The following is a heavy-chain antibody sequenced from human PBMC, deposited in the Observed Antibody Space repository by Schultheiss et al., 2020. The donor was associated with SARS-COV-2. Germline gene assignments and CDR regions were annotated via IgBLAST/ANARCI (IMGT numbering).Heavy chain of an antibody. V-gene: IGHV4-34*01. CDR1: GGSISSYY. Sequence: SETLSLTCTVSGGSISSYYWSWIRQPPGKGLEWIGEINHSGSTNYNPSLKSRVTISVDTSKNQFSLKLSSVTAADTAVYYCARDTSGCNDYWGQGTLVTVSS. J-gene: IGHJ4*02. CDR2: INHSGST. D-gene: IGHD6-19*01. CDR3: ARDTSGCNDY.